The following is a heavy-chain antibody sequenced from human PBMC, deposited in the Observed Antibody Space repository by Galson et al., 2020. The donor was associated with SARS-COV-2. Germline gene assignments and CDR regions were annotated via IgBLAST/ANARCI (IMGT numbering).Heavy chain of an antibody. J-gene: IGHJ4*02. CDR1: GGSISSSSYY. CDR3: ARHWVYDRSGYLPGFDY. Sequence: SQTLSLTCTVSGGSISSSSYYWGWIRQPPGKGLEWIGSIYYSGSTYYNPSLKSRVTISVDTSKNQFSLKLSSVTAADTAVYYCARHWVYDRSGYLPGFDYWGQGTLVTVSS. CDR2: IYYSGST. D-gene: IGHD3-22*01. V-gene: IGHV4-39*01.